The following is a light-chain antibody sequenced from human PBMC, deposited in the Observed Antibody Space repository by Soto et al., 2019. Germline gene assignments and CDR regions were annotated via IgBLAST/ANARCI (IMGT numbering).Light chain of an antibody. CDR2: AAS. V-gene: IGKV1-39*01. Sequence: DILLTQSPSSLSASVVDIFTITCRASHNIDMYLSWYQQKPGRAPKLLSDAASTVQSGVPSRLSGSGSGTHFSITISGMQPEDFATYFCQQSYNSXPLTSGAGTKV. CDR1: HNIDMY. CDR3: QQSYNSXPLT. J-gene: IGKJ4*01.